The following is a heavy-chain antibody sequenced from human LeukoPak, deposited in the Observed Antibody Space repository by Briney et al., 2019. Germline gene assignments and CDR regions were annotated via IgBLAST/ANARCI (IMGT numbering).Heavy chain of an antibody. CDR3: ARVWSWWPSFDY. CDR1: GGSISSGDYY. CDR2: IYYSGST. Sequence: PSETLSLTCTVSGGSISSGDYYWSWIRRPPGKGLEWIGYIYYSGSTYYNPSLRSRVTISVDTSKNQFSLKLSSVTAADTAVYYCARVWSWWPSFDYWGQGTLVTVSS. J-gene: IGHJ4*02. V-gene: IGHV4-30-4*08. D-gene: IGHD2-21*01.